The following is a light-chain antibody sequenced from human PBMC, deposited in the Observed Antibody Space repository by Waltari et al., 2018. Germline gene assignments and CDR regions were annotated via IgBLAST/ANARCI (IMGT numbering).Light chain of an antibody. CDR3: ATWDDSLNGWV. V-gene: IGLV1-47*01. Sequence: QSVLTQPPSASGAPGQEVSIPCSGGSTPLTNYVFWYQQSPGTAPQLIVYKDYERPSGVPDRFSASKSGTSASLAISGLRSDDEADYYCATWDDSLNGWVFGGGTKLTVL. CDR2: KDY. CDR1: STPLTNY. J-gene: IGLJ3*02.